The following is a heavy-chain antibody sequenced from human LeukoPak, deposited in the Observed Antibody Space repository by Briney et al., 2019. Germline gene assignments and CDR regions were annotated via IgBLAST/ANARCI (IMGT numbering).Heavy chain of an antibody. D-gene: IGHD4-17*01. V-gene: IGHV1-69*13. CDR3: AREGGDGDFNNWYFDL. Sequence: GVSVKVSCKASGGTFSSYAISWVRQAPGQGLEWMGGIIPIFGTANYAQKFQGRVTITADESTSTAYMELSSLRSEDTAVYYCAREGGDGDFNNWYFDLWGRGTLVTVSS. CDR1: GGTFSSYA. CDR2: IIPIFGTA. J-gene: IGHJ2*01.